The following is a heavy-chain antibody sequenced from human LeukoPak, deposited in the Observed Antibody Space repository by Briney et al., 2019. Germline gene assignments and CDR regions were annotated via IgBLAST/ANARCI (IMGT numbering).Heavy chain of an antibody. Sequence: PGRSLRLSCAASGFTFINYGMHWVRQAPGKGLEWVAVISDDGSNKYYADSVKGRFVVSRDNSKNTLYLQMISLRLEDTAVYYCAKDRASDDLWSGFYYWGQGTLVTVSS. CDR1: GFTFINYG. CDR2: ISDDGSNK. V-gene: IGHV3-30*18. J-gene: IGHJ4*02. D-gene: IGHD3-3*01. CDR3: AKDRASDDLWSGFYY.